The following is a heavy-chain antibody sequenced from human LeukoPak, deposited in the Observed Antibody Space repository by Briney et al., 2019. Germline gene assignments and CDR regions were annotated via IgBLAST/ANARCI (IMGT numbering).Heavy chain of an antibody. V-gene: IGHV3-23*01. D-gene: IGHD3-3*01. CDR1: GFTFSSYA. Sequence: PGGSLRLSCAASGFTFSSYAMSWVRQAPGKGLEWVSAISGSGGSTYYADSVKGRFTISRDNSKNSLYLQMNSLRAEDTAVYYCARASLTDDFWSGYEINWFDPWGQGTLVTVSS. J-gene: IGHJ5*02. CDR3: ARASLTDDFWSGYEINWFDP. CDR2: ISGSGGST.